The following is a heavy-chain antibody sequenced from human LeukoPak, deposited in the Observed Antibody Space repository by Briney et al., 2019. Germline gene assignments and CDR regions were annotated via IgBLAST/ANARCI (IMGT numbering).Heavy chain of an antibody. CDR2: ISGSGGST. D-gene: IGHD6-13*01. CDR3: AKDNSSSWYEYYFDY. J-gene: IGHJ4*02. V-gene: IGHV3-23*01. Sequence: GGSLRLSCAASGFTFSSYGMSWVRQAPGKGLEWVSAISGSGGSTYYADSVKGRSTISRDNSKNTLYLQMNSLRAEDTAVYYCAKDNSSSWYEYYFDYWGQGTLVTVSS. CDR1: GFTFSSYG.